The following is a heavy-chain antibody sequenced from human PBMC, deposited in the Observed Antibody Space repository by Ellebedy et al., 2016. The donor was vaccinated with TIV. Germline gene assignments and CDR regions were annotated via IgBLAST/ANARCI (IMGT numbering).Heavy chain of an antibody. CDR2: ISTISS. CDR3: SRGGGCGGGTCYCPDF. Sequence: GESLKISCAASGFTFSSHILNWVRPAPGKGPEWVSSISTISSYADSLRGRFTTSRANAKNSLYLQMNRLRAEDTAVYYCSRGGGCGGGTCYCPDFWGQGTLVTVSS. D-gene: IGHD2-15*01. CDR1: GFTFSSHI. J-gene: IGHJ4*02. V-gene: IGHV3-21*01.